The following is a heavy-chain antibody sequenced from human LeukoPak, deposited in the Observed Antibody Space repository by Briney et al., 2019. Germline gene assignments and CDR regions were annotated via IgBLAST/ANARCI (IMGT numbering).Heavy chain of an antibody. J-gene: IGHJ5*02. CDR3: AKDLSYGSNWFDP. CDR2: IWHDGSKT. CDR1: EFTFKNYG. Sequence: GGSLRLSCAASEFTFKNYGMHWVRQAPGKGLEWVALIWHDGSKTYYADSVKGRFTISRDDSQNTLYLQMNSLRAEDTAVYFCAKDLSYGSNWFDPWGQGTLVTVSS. V-gene: IGHV3-33*06. D-gene: IGHD3-10*01.